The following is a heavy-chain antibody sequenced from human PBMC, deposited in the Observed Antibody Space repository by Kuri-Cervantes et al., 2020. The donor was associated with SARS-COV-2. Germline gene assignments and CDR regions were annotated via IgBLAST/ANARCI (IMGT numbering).Heavy chain of an antibody. CDR1: GFTFSSYG. CDR2: TAYDGSNK. D-gene: IGHD3-10*01. Sequence: GESLKISCAASGFTFSSYGMHWVRQAPGKGLEWVAVTAYDGSNKYYGNSVKGRFTISRDNSKNTLYLQMNSLRAEDTAVYYCATDRVRVVTHNFDYWGQGTLVTVSS. CDR3: ATDRVRVVTHNFDY. V-gene: IGHV3-30*03. J-gene: IGHJ4*02.